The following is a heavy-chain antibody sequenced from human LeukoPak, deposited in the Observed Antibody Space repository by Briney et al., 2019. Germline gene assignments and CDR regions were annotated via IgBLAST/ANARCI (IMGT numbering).Heavy chain of an antibody. CDR3: ASRVEMATIDY. Sequence: GGSLRLSCAASGFTFSSYEMNWVRQAPGKGLEWVSYISSSGSTIYYADSVKGRFTISRDNAKNSLYLQMNSLRAEDTAVYYCASRVEMATIDYWGQGTLVTVSS. D-gene: IGHD5-24*01. CDR1: GFTFSSYE. CDR2: ISSSGSTI. V-gene: IGHV3-48*03. J-gene: IGHJ4*02.